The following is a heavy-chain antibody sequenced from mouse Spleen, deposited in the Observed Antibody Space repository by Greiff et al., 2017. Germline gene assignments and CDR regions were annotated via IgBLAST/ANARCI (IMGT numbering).Heavy chain of an antibody. J-gene: IGHJ3*01. CDR3: AKPGLRRGWFAY. V-gene: IGHV2-2*01. CDR2: IWSGGST. D-gene: IGHD2-4*01. CDR1: GFSLTSYG. Sequence: SGPGLVQPSQSLSITCTVSGFSLTSYGVHWVRQSPGKGLEWLGVIWSGGSTDYNAAFISRLSISKDNSKSQVFLKLNSLQTDDTATYYCAKPGLRRGWFAYWGQGTLVTVSA.